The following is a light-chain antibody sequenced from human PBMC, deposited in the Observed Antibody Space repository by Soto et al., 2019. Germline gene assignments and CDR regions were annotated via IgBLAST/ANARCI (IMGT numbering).Light chain of an antibody. CDR3: MQGSHWHRT. Sequence: EVVMTQSPLSLPVTLGQPASISCRSSQSLVNSDGNTYLNWFHQRPGQSPRRLIYKVSNRDSGVPDRFSGSGSGTDLTLRISRVEAEDVGVYYCMQGSHWHRTFGQGTRVEIK. J-gene: IGKJ1*01. CDR1: QSLVNSDGNTY. V-gene: IGKV2-30*01. CDR2: KVS.